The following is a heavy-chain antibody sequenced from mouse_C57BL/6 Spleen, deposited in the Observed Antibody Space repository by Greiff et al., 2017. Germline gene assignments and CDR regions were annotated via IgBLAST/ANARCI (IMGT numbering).Heavy chain of an antibody. Sequence: DVMLVESGGGLVQPGGSLSLSCAASGFTFTDYYMSWVRQPPGKALEWLGFIRNKANGYTTEYSASVKGRFTNSRDNSQSILYLQMNALRAEDSATYYSARYTRYDGWSDYFDGWGQGTTLTVSS. D-gene: IGHD2-3*01. CDR1: GFTFTDYY. CDR2: IRNKANGYTT. V-gene: IGHV7-3*01. CDR3: ARYTRYDGWSDYFDG. J-gene: IGHJ2*01.